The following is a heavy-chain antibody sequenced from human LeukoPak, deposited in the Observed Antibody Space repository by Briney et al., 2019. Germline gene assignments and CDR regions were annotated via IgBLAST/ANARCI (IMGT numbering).Heavy chain of an antibody. CDR1: GYTLTELS. J-gene: IGHJ4*02. CDR2: ISTYNGNT. V-gene: IGHV1-18*01. CDR3: ARDPMVRGVTRPFDY. D-gene: IGHD3-10*01. Sequence: ASVKVSCKVSGYTLTELSMHWVRQAPGKGLEWMGWISTYNGNTNYARKLQGRVTMTIDTSTSTAYMELRSLRSDDTAVYYCARDPMVRGVTRPFDYWGQGTLVTVSS.